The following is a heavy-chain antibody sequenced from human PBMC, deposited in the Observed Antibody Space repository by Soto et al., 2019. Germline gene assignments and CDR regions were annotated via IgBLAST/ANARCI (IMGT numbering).Heavy chain of an antibody. V-gene: IGHV3-23*01. CDR2: LNGSGGST. CDR1: GFSRIIYA. Sequence: GGSLRRTCVAPGFSRIIYAMTWVRQAPGKGLEWVSGLNGSGGSTSSADSVKGRFAISRDNSKNTLYLQMNSLRDGDTAVYYCARGFSAGKGSPPDYWGQGTLVPVSS. CDR3: ARGFSAGKGSPPDY. J-gene: IGHJ4*02. D-gene: IGHD3-10*01.